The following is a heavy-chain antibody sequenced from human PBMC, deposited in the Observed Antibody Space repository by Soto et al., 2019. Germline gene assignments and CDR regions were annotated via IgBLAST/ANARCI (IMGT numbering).Heavy chain of an antibody. V-gene: IGHV1-58*01. CDR2: IVVGSGNT. J-gene: IGHJ4*02. D-gene: IGHD2-21*01. Sequence: GASVKVSCKASGFTFTSSAVQWVRQARGQRLEWMGWIVVGSGNTNYAQRFQERVTITRDMSTSTAYMELSSLISEDTAVYYCAADGDGYDQKADYWGQGTLVTVSS. CDR1: GFTFTSSA. CDR3: AADGDGYDQKADY.